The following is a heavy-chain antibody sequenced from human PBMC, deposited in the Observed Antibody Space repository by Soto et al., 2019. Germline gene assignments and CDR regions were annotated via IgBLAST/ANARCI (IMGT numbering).Heavy chain of an antibody. Sequence: GGSLRLSCAASGFSLRDYGMHWVRQAPGKGLEYVAAVSDDGSEQYYADSVRGRFTISRDNSKNTVYLQLDSLTTGDTAVYYCVRDSARVVVVPRVDGDNWFNPWGQGTLVTVPQ. CDR2: VSDDGSEQ. D-gene: IGHD2-2*01. J-gene: IGHJ5*02. V-gene: IGHV3-30*17. CDR1: GFSLRDYG. CDR3: VRDSARVVVVPRVDGDNWFNP.